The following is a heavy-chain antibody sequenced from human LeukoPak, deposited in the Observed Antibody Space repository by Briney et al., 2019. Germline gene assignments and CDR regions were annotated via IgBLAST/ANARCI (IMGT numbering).Heavy chain of an antibody. CDR1: GFSFSSHA. CDR2: ISSNGGRT. CDR3: ARQAPTLRNYFDY. J-gene: IGHJ4*02. Sequence: GGSLRLSCAASGFSFSSHAIHWVRHAPGRGLEYVSAISSNGGRTYYANSVKGRFTISRDNSKNTLYLQMGSLKAEDMAVDYCARQAPTLRNYFDYWGQGTLVTVSS. V-gene: IGHV3-64*01.